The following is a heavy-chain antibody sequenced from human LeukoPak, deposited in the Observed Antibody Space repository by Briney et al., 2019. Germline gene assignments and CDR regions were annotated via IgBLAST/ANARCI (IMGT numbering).Heavy chain of an antibody. CDR2: IWYDGSNK. Sequence: PGGSLRLSCAASGFTFSSYGMHWVRQAPGKGLEWVAVIWYDGSNKYYADSVKGRFTISRDNSKNTLYLQMNSLRAEDTAVYYCARDLGPSSTSFPGYWYYYGMDVWGQGTTVTVPS. J-gene: IGHJ6*02. D-gene: IGHD2-2*01. CDR3: ARDLGPSSTSFPGYWYYYGMDV. CDR1: GFTFSSYG. V-gene: IGHV3-33*01.